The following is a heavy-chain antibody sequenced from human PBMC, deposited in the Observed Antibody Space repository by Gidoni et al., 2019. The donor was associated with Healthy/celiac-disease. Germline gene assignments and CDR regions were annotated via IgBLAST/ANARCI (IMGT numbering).Heavy chain of an antibody. D-gene: IGHD3-10*01. V-gene: IGHV3-30*03. J-gene: IGHJ6*02. CDR1: SYG. CDR2: ISYDGSNK. CDR3: ARGGKGYYGMDV. Sequence: SYGMHWVRQAPGKGLEWVAVISYDGSNKYYADSVKGRFTISRDNSKNTLYLQMNSLRAEDTAVYYCARGGKGYYGMDVWGQGTTVTVSS.